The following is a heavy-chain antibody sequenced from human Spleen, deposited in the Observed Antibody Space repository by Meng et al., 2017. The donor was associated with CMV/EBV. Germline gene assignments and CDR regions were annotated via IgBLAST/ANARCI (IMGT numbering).Heavy chain of an antibody. CDR2: INHSGST. CDR1: GESFSGYY. Sequence: QVTLQQGGAGLLKPSETLSLTCAVYGESFSGYYWSWIRQPPGKGLQWIGEINHSGSTNYNPSLKSRVTISVDTSKNQFSLKLSSVTAADTAVYYCAGGRWYYFDLWGRGTLVTVSS. V-gene: IGHV4-34*02. CDR3: AGGRWYYFDL. D-gene: IGHD2-15*01. J-gene: IGHJ2*01.